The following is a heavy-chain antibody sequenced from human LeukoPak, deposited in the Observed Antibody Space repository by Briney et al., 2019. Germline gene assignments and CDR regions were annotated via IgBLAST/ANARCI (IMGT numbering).Heavy chain of an antibody. V-gene: IGHV1-2*02. CDR3: ARADPVGY. CDR2: INSNTGGT. J-gene: IGHJ4*02. CDR1: GDTFTGSF. Sequence: ASVKVSCKAAGDTFTGSFMHWERQAPGQGLEWMGWINSNTGGTKFAQKSQGRVTMTRDTSISTAYMELSSLRSDDTAVYYCARADPVGYWGPGTQVTVSS.